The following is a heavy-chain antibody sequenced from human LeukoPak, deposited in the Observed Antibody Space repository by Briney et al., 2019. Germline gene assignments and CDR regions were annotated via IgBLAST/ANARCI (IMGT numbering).Heavy chain of an antibody. J-gene: IGHJ6*03. D-gene: IGHD1-1*01. Sequence: PGGSLRLSCAASGFTFSSYGMHWVRQAPGKGLEWVAVIWYDGSNKYYADSVKGRFTISRDNSQNTLYLQVNSLRAEDTAVYYCAKGNGGYYYYLDVWGNGTTVAVSS. V-gene: IGHV3-33*06. CDR2: IWYDGSNK. CDR1: GFTFSSYG. CDR3: AKGNGGYYYYLDV.